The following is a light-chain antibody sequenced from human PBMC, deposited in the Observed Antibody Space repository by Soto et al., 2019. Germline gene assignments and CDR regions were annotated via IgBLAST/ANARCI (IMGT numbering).Light chain of an antibody. CDR1: QDIGKY. CDR3: QQYDFLLI. J-gene: IGKJ4*01. Sequence: DIQMTQSPSSLSASVGDRVTITCQASQDIGKYVNWYQQKPGKVPELLIFDASNLETGVPSRFSAVGSGTDFTLTINNLQPEDIATYYCQQYDFLLIFGGGTKVEI. V-gene: IGKV1-33*01. CDR2: DAS.